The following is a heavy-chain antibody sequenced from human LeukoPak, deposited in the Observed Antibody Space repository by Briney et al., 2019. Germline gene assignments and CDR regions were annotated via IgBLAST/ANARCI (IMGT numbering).Heavy chain of an antibody. V-gene: IGHV3-23*01. CDR3: AIAPPARPRGNWFDP. J-gene: IGHJ5*02. CDR2: ISGSGGST. CDR1: GFTFSSYA. Sequence: GGSLRLSCAASGFTFSSYAMSWVRQAPGKGLEWVSAISGSGGSTYYADSVKGRFTISRDNSKNTLYLQMNSLRAEDTAVYYCAIAPPARPRGNWFDPWGQGTLVTVSS. D-gene: IGHD6-6*01.